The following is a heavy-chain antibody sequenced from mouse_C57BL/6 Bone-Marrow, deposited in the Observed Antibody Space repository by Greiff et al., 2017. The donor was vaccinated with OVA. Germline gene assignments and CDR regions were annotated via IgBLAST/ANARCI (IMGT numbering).Heavy chain of an antibody. J-gene: IGHJ1*03. V-gene: IGHV1-59*01. CDR2: IDPSDSYT. D-gene: IGHD1-1*01. Sequence: QVQLKQPGAELVRPGTSVKLSCKASGYTFTSYWMHWVKQRPGQGLEWIGVIDPSDSYTNYNQKFKGKATLTVDTSSSTAYMQLSSLTSEDSAVYYCARRGELRYWYFDVWGTGTTVTVSS. CDR3: ARRGELRYWYFDV. CDR1: GYTFTSYW.